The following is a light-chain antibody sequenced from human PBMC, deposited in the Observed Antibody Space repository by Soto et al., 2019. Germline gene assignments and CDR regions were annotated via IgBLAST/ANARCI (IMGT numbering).Light chain of an antibody. J-gene: IGKJ1*01. Sequence: DIQMTQSPSSLSASVGDRVTIACRASQDISNYLAWYQQKPGKVPKLLIYAASTLQSGVPSRFSGSGSGTDFTLTISSLQPEDFATYYCQKYNRAPPWTFGQGTKVEIK. CDR2: AAS. CDR1: QDISNY. V-gene: IGKV1-27*01. CDR3: QKYNRAPPWT.